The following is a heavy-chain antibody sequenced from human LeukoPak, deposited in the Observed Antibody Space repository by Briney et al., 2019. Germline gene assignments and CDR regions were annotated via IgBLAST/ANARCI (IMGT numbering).Heavy chain of an antibody. Sequence: SETLSLTCAVSGGSISSSYWWSWVRQPPGKGLEWIGEIYHSGSTNYNPSLKSRVIISVDKSRNQFSLKLSSVTAADTALYYCARKDYGSGSFSRSFDYWGQGTLVTVSS. D-gene: IGHD3-10*01. CDR3: ARKDYGSGSFSRSFDY. CDR2: IYHSGST. J-gene: IGHJ4*02. V-gene: IGHV4-4*02. CDR1: GGSISSSYW.